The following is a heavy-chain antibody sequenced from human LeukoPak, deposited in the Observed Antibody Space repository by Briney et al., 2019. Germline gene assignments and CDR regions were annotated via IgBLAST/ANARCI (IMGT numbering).Heavy chain of an antibody. J-gene: IGHJ3*02. Sequence: SETLSLTCTVSGGSISSYYWSWIQQPPGKGLEWIGYIYYSGSTNYNPSLKSRVTISVDTSKNQFSLKLSSVTAADTAVYYCARLQRITMIVVVTEAFDIWGQGTMVTVSS. V-gene: IGHV4-59*01. CDR2: IYYSGST. D-gene: IGHD3-22*01. CDR3: ARLQRITMIVVVTEAFDI. CDR1: GGSISSYY.